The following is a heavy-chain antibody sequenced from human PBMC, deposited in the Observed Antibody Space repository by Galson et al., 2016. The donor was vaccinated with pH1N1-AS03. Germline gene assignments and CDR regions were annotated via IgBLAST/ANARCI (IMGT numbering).Heavy chain of an antibody. V-gene: IGHV5-51*01. Sequence: QSGAEVKKPGESLKISCKVSGYNLTDYWIAWVRQMPGEGLEWMGIIYPGDSDTRYSPSFRGQVTISADMSINTAYLQWSSLKASDTAMYYCATSRVRGYMISSFDYWGQGTLVTVSS. CDR3: ATSRVRGYMISSFDY. D-gene: IGHD3-10*01. CDR1: GYNLTDYW. J-gene: IGHJ4*02. CDR2: IYPGDSDT.